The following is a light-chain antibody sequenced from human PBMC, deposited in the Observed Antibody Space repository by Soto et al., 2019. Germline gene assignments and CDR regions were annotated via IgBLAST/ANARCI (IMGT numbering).Light chain of an antibody. V-gene: IGKV1-39*01. CDR2: VAS. Sequence: DIEMTQSPSSLSASVGDRVTITCRASQYISRYLNWYQQKSDKAPNLLIFVASNLESGVPSRFSGSGSGTDVTLTISSLQPEDFATYYCLQTYSTPLTFGQGTKLDIK. CDR3: LQTYSTPLT. CDR1: QYISRY. J-gene: IGKJ2*01.